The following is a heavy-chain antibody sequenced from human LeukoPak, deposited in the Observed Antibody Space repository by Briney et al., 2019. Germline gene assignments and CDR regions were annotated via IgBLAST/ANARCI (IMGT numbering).Heavy chain of an antibody. D-gene: IGHD2-21*02. CDR2: ISSNGGST. CDR1: GFTFSSYA. J-gene: IGHJ4*02. V-gene: IGHV3-64*01. CDR3: ARFGSDSGWFDY. Sequence: PGGSLRLSCAASGFTFSSYAMHWVRQAPGKGLEYVSAISSNGGSTYYANSVKGRFTISRDNSKNTLYLQMGSLRAEDMAVYYCARFGSDSGWFDYWGQGTLVTVSS.